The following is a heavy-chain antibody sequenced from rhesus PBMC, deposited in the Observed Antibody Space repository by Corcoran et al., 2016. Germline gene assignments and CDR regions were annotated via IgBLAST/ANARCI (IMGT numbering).Heavy chain of an antibody. D-gene: IGHD6-31*01. J-gene: IGHJ4*01. V-gene: IGHV4-80*01. CDR3: ARDKIAAAGTGGY. Sequence: QVQLQESGPGLVKPSETLSLTCAISGGSFSSYWWSWIRQPPGKGLEWMGEINGNMGSTNYTPSLKSRVTISKDASKNQFSLKLTSVTAADTAVYYCARDKIAAAGTGGYWGQGVLVTVSS. CDR2: INGNMGST. CDR1: GGSFSSYW.